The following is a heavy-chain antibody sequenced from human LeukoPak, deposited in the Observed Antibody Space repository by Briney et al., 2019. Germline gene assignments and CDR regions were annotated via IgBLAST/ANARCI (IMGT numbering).Heavy chain of an antibody. CDR3: AVCSLLNCDSSGYYYY. J-gene: IGHJ4*02. CDR2: IIPIFGTA. CDR1: GGTFSSYA. D-gene: IGHD3-22*01. Sequence: SVKVSCKASGGTFSSYAISWVRQAPGQGLEWMGGIIPIFGTANYAQKFQGRVTITTDESTSTAYMELSSLRSEDTAVYYCAVCSLLNCDSSGYYYYWGQGTLVTVSS. V-gene: IGHV1-69*05.